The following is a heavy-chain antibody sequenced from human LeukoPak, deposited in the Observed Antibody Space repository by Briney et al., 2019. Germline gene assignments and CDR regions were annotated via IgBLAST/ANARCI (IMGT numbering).Heavy chain of an antibody. CDR2: IRYDGRNK. CDR3: AKAFPGGVDY. J-gene: IGHJ4*02. V-gene: IGHV3-30*02. D-gene: IGHD2/OR15-2a*01. Sequence: GGSLRLSCAASGFTFSSYGMDWVRPAPGKGREWVTFIRYDGRNKYYADSVKGRFTTSRDNSNTTLYLQMNSPRAKDTTVYYCAKAFPGGVDYWGQGTLVTVSS. CDR1: GFTFSSYG.